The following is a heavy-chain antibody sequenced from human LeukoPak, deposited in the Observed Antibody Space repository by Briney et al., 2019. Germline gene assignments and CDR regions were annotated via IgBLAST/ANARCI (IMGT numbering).Heavy chain of an antibody. V-gene: IGHV1-46*01. CDR3: ARENPTHYFDY. CDR2: INPSGGST. Sequence: ASVKVSCKASGYTFTSYYIHWVRQAPGQGLEWMGIINPSGGSTSYAQKYQGRVTMTSDTSTSTVYMELSGLRSEDTAVYYCARENPTHYFDYWGQGTLVTVSS. CDR1: GYTFTSYY. J-gene: IGHJ4*02.